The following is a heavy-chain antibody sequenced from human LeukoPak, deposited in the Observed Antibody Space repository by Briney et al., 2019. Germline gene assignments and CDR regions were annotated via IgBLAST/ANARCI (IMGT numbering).Heavy chain of an antibody. CDR3: AKDTGVQFLEPAF. V-gene: IGHV3-30*02. Sequence: GGSLRLSCAASGFTFNTYGMPWVRQAAGQGLEWVASIWVDGSVKHYSDAVKGRFTISRDNSLNTLFLQMNSLGVDDTAIYYCAKDTGVQFLEPAFWGQGTLVTVSS. CDR2: IWVDGSVK. J-gene: IGHJ4*02. D-gene: IGHD3-3*01. CDR1: GFTFNTYG.